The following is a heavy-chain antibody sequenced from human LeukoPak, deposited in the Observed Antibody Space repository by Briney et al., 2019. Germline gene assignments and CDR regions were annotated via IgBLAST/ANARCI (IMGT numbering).Heavy chain of an antibody. D-gene: IGHD3-22*01. CDR1: GYTFTGYY. J-gene: IGHJ4*02. CDR3: ARDWAWEEYYDSSGYSAD. CDR2: INPNSGGT. Sequence: ASVKVSCKASGYTFTGYYMHWVRRAPGQELEWMGWINPNSGGTNYAQKFQGRVTMTRDTSISTAYMELSRLRSDDTAVYYCARDWAWEEYYDSSGYSADWGQGTLVTVSS. V-gene: IGHV1-2*02.